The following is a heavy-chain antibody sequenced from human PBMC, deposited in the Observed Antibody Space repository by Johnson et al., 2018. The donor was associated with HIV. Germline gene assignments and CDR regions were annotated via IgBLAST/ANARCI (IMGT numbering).Heavy chain of an antibody. CDR3: AKGGYNWKFDGFDI. Sequence: VQLVESGGGLIQPGGSLRLSCAASGFTVSSNYMSWVRQAPGKGLEWVSLIYSGGTTYYADSVKGRFTISRDNSKNTLYLQWNSLRAADTAVYYCAKGGYNWKFDGFDIWGQGTMVTVSS. J-gene: IGHJ3*02. CDR2: IYSGGTT. CDR1: GFTVSSNY. D-gene: IGHD1-20*01. V-gene: IGHV3-66*03.